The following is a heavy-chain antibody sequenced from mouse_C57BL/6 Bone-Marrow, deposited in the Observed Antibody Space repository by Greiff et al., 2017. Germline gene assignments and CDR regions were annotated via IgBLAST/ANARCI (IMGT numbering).Heavy chain of an antibody. Sequence: QVQLQQSGPELVKPGASVKISCKASGYTFTDYYINWVKQRPGQGLEWIGWIFPGSGSTYYNEKFKGRATLTVDKSSSTAYMLLSSLTSEDSAVYFCARGIYYGSDGWYFDVWGTGTTVTVSS. CDR3: ARGIYYGSDGWYFDV. V-gene: IGHV1-75*01. J-gene: IGHJ1*03. D-gene: IGHD2-1*01. CDR1: GYTFTDYY. CDR2: IFPGSGST.